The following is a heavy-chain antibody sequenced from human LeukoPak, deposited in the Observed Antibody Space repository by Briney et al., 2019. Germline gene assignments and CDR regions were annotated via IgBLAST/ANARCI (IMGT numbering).Heavy chain of an antibody. V-gene: IGHV3-30*04. Sequence: PGGSLRLSCAASGFTFSSYAIHWVRQAPGKGLEWVPDGSNKHYADSVKGRFTFSRDNSKNTLYLQMNSLRAEDTAVYYCARRLAPSGMDVWGQGTTVTVSS. D-gene: IGHD3-3*02. CDR3: ARRLAPSGMDV. J-gene: IGHJ6*02. CDR1: GFTFSSYA. CDR2: GSNK.